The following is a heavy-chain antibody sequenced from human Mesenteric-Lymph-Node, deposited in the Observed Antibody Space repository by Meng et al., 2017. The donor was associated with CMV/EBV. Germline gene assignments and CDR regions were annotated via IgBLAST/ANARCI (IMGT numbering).Heavy chain of an antibody. CDR1: VYHFPCYY. CDR2: IYPSCGGT. V-gene: IGHV1-2*06. CDR3: AIAAVYRLYSNDY. D-gene: IGHD2-15*01. J-gene: IGHJ4*02. Sequence: NVSVYHFPCYYLHPVRQPPGQGPDWMGRIYPSCGGTNFAQKSQGRVSMTRATSINTVYLEFSSLGSYYTAVYSCAIAAVYRLYSNDYWGQGTLVTVSS.